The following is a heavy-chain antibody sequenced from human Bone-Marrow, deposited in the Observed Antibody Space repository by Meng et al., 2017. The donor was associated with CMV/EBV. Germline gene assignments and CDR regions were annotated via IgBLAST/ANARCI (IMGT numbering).Heavy chain of an antibody. Sequence: GGSLRLSCAASGFTFSSYSMNWVRQAPGKGLEWVANIKEDGSKTNYVDSVKGRFTISRDNAKNSLYLQMNSLRAEDTAVYYCARTAYYYYGMDVWGQGTTVTVSS. CDR1: GFTFSSYS. CDR2: IKEDGSKT. V-gene: IGHV3-7*01. CDR3: ARTAYYYYGMDV. J-gene: IGHJ6*01.